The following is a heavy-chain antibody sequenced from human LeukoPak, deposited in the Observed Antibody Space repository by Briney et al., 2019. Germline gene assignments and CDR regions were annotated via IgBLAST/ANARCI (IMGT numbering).Heavy chain of an antibody. CDR3: ARRRGVRFDP. Sequence: SETLSLTCTISDDSISNFYWTWIRQPPGKGLEWIGYIHTIGGTNYNPSLKSRLTISLDTSKKQFSLRLTSVPAADTAVYSCARRRGVRFDPWGQGTLVTVSS. CDR2: IHTIGGT. J-gene: IGHJ5*02. CDR1: DDSISNFY. V-gene: IGHV4-4*09.